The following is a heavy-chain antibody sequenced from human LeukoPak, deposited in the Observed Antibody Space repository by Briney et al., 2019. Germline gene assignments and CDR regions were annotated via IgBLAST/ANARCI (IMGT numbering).Heavy chain of an antibody. CDR1: GFTFSSYA. D-gene: IGHD5-24*01. CDR2: ISSSSSYI. Sequence: GGSLRLSCAASGFTFSSYAMSWVRQAPGKGLEWVSSISSSSSYIYYADSVKGRFTISRDNAKNSLYLQMNSLRAEDTAVYYCARARASYNPFDYWGQGTLVTVSS. V-gene: IGHV3-21*01. J-gene: IGHJ4*02. CDR3: ARARASYNPFDY.